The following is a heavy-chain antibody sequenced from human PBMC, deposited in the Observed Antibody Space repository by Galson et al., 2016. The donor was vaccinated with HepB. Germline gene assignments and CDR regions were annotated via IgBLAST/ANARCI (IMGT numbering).Heavy chain of an antibody. CDR2: ITDSGGST. J-gene: IGHJ4*02. CDR1: GITFSRYA. D-gene: IGHD6-19*01. V-gene: IGHV3-23*01. CDR3: AKGRCSGRGCDYVDY. Sequence: SLRLSCAASGITFSRYAMNWVRQAPGKGLEWVSTITDSGGSTYLAGSVRGRFTISRDNSKSTLYLQMNSLRAEDTAIYYCAKGRCSGRGCDYVDYWGQGTLVTVSS.